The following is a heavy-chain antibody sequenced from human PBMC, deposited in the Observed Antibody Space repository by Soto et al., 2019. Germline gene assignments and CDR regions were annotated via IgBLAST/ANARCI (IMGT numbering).Heavy chain of an antibody. CDR3: ARDRQRNTMARGFRGDYGMDV. V-gene: IGHV3-33*01. CDR2: IWYDGSNK. Sequence: QVQLVESGGGVVQPGRSLRLSCAASGFTFNNYGMHWVRQAPGKGLEWVAVIWYDGSNKYYGDSVKGRFTISRDNSKNTLYLQMNSLRDEDTAVYYCARDRQRNTMARGFRGDYGMDVWGQGTTVTVSS. D-gene: IGHD3-10*01. J-gene: IGHJ6*02. CDR1: GFTFNNYG.